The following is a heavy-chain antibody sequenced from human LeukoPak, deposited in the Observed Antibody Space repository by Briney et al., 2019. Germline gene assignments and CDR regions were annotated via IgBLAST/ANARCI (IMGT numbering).Heavy chain of an antibody. CDR2: ISRSGNYI. J-gene: IGHJ4*02. V-gene: IGHV3-21*01. CDR1: GFTFRNYS. D-gene: IGHD3-22*01. Sequence: GGSLRLSCAASGFTFRNYSMNWVRQAPGKGLEWVSSISRSGNYIYYADSVKGRFTTSRDNAKNSLSLQTNSLSAEDTAVYYCAKDRFSYYYDDSGYYPFDYWGQGTLVTVSS. CDR3: AKDRFSYYYDDSGYYPFDY.